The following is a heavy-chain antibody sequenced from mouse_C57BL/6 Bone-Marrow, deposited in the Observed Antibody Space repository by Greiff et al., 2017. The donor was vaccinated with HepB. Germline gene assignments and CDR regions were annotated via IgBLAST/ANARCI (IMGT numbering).Heavy chain of an antibody. D-gene: IGHD3-2*02. CDR1: GFTFSSYA. Sequence: EVMLVESGGGLVKPGGSLNLSCAASGFTFSSYAMSWVRQTPEKRLEWVATISDGGSYTYYPDNVKGRFTISRDNAKNNLYLQMSHLKSEDTAMYYCARDSSGYEAWFAYWGQGTLVTVSA. J-gene: IGHJ3*01. V-gene: IGHV5-4*01. CDR3: ARDSSGYEAWFAY. CDR2: ISDGGSYT.